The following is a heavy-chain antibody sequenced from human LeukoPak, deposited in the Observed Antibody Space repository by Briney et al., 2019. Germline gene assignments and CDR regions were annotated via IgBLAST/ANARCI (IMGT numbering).Heavy chain of an antibody. D-gene: IGHD2-15*01. CDR3: ARVTYYHYCSGGSCHKTNAFDI. Sequence: PSETLSLTCTVSGDSISSGNYYWSWIRQPAGKGLEWIGRIYTSGSTNYNPSLKSRVTISVDTSKNQFSLNLSSVTAADTAVYYCARVTYYHYCSGGSCHKTNAFDIWGQGTMVTVSS. CDR2: IYTSGST. J-gene: IGHJ3*02. V-gene: IGHV4-61*02. CDR1: GDSISSGNYY.